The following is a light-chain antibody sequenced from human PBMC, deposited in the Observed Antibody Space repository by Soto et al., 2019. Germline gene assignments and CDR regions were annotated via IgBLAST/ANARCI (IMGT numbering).Light chain of an antibody. V-gene: IGKV3-11*01. CDR3: QQRSNDMYT. J-gene: IGKJ2*01. CDR2: DAS. Sequence: EIVLTQSPATLSLSPGERVTLSCRVSQSVSSHLAWYQQQPGQAPRLLIYDASNRATGIPARFSGSGSGTDFTLTISSLEPEDFAVYYCQQRSNDMYTFGQGTKLEIK. CDR1: QSVSSH.